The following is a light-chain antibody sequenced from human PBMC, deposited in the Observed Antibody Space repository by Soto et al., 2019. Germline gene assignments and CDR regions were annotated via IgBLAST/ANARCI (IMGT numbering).Light chain of an antibody. V-gene: IGKV3-20*01. CDR1: QSVSSY. CDR3: QQYGSSLPIT. Sequence: EIVLTQSPATLSLSPGERATLSCRASQSVSSYLAWYQQKPGQAPRLLIYGASSRATGIPDRFSGSGSGTDFTLIISRLEPEDFAVYYCQQYGSSLPITLGQGTRLEIK. CDR2: GAS. J-gene: IGKJ5*01.